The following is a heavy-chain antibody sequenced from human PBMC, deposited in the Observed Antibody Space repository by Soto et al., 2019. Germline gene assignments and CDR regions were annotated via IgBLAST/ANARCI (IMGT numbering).Heavy chain of an antibody. CDR3: ARVPYCSSTSCYNEADY. D-gene: IGHD2-2*02. V-gene: IGHV1-69*01. CDR1: GGTFSSYA. CDR2: IIPIFGTA. J-gene: IGHJ4*02. Sequence: QVQLVQSGAEVQKPGSSVKVSCKASGGTFSSYAISWVRQAPGQGLEWMGGIIPIFGTANYAQKFQGRVTITADESTSTAYMELSSLRSEDTAVYYCARVPYCSSTSCYNEADYWGQGTLVTVSS.